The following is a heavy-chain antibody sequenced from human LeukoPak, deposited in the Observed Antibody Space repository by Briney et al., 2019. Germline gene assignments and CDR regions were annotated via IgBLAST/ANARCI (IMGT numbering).Heavy chain of an antibody. CDR3: ARHLPHLYYDFWSGNVGYFDY. D-gene: IGHD3-3*01. Sequence: SETLSLTCTVSGGSISSSSYYWGWIRQPPGKGLEWIGSIYYSGSTYYNPSLKSRVTISVDTSKNQFPLKLSSVTAADTAVYYCARHLPHLYYDFWSGNVGYFDYWGQGTLVTVSS. CDR2: IYYSGST. V-gene: IGHV4-39*01. J-gene: IGHJ4*02. CDR1: GGSISSSSYY.